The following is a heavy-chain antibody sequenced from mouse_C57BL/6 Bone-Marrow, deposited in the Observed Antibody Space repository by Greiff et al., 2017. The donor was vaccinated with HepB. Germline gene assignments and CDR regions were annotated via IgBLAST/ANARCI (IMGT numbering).Heavy chain of an antibody. CDR1: GFNIKDYY. CDR2: IDPEDGET. Sequence: VHVKQSGAELVKPGASVKLSCTASGFNIKDYYMHWVKQRTEQGLEWIGRIDPEDGETKYAPKFQGKATITADTSSNTAYLQLSSLTSEDTAVYCCARQLRLGAWFAYWGQGTLVTVSA. J-gene: IGHJ3*01. V-gene: IGHV14-2*01. CDR3: ARQLRLGAWFAY. D-gene: IGHD3-2*02.